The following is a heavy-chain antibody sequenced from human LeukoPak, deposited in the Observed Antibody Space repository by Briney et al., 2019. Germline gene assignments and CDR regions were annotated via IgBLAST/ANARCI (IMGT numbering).Heavy chain of an antibody. J-gene: IGHJ4*02. CDR3: ARSPPSEVDY. CDR2: ISSSSSTI. V-gene: IGHV3-48*01. CDR1: GFTFSSYS. Sequence: GGSLRLSCAASGFTFSSYSMNWVRQAPGKGLGWVSYISSSSSTIYYADSVKGRFTISRDNAKNSLYLQMNSLRAEDTAVYYCARSPPSEVDYWGQGTLVTVSS.